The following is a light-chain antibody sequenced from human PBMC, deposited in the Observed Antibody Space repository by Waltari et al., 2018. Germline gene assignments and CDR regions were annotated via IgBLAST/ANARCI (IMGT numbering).Light chain of an antibody. CDR3: MQALHTPTT. CDR1: QSLLRSTGYNF. CDR2: LGS. V-gene: IGKV2-28*01. Sequence: DIVMTQSPLSLSVTPGEPASISCRSSQSLLRSTGYNFLDWYVQKPGQPPQLLISLGSDRASGVPDRFSGSGTGTDFTLKISRVEAEYVGIYYCMQALHTPTTFGPGTKVDIK. J-gene: IGKJ3*01.